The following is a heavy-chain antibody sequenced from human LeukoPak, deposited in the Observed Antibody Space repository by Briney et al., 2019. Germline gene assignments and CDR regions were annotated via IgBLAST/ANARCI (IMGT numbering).Heavy chain of an antibody. V-gene: IGHV4-34*01. CDR1: GGSFSGRY. CDR2: INHSGST. Sequence: PSETLSLTCAVYGGSFSGRYWSWIRQPPGKGLEWIGEINHSGSTNYNPSLKSRVTISVDTSKNQFSLKLSSVTAADTAVYYCARREWLRSYWYFDLWGRGTLVTVSS. D-gene: IGHD3-3*01. CDR3: ARREWLRSYWYFDL. J-gene: IGHJ2*01.